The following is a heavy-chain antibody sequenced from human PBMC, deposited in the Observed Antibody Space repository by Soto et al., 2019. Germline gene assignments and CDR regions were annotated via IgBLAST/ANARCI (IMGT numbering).Heavy chain of an antibody. CDR2: INPSGGST. V-gene: IGHV1-46*01. CDR1: GYTFTSYY. D-gene: IGHD3-22*01. J-gene: IGHJ3*02. Sequence: ASVKVSCKASGYTFTSYYMHWVRQAPGQGLEWMGIINPSGGSTSYAQKFQGRVTMTRDTSTSTVYMELSSLRSEDTAVYYCAAPSNYYDSSGYYDDAFDIWGQGTMVTVSS. CDR3: AAPSNYYDSSGYYDDAFDI.